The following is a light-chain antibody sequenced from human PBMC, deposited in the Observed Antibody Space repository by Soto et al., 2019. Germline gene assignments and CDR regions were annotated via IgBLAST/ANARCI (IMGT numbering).Light chain of an antibody. V-gene: IGKV3-20*01. CDR3: QQYGSSPPLT. CDR1: SNIGSKY. J-gene: IGKJ4*01. Sequence: VLTQPPSVSAAPGQAVTISCSGSSSNIGSKYVSWYQQFAGAAPRLLIYGAFTRATGIPDRFTGSGSGTDFTLTISRLEPEDFAVYYCQQYGSSPPLTFGGGTKVDIK. CDR2: GAF.